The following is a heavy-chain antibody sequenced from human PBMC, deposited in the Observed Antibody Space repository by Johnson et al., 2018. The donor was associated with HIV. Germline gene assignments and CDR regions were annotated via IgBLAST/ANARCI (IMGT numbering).Heavy chain of an antibody. CDR1: GFSFDDYG. J-gene: IGHJ3*02. V-gene: IGHV3-20*01. Sequence: VQLVESGGGVARPGGSLRLSCTASGFSFDDYGMSWVRQVPGKGLEWVSGINWNGGSTGYGDSAQGRFTISRDNAKNSLYLNMNSLRAEDTAVYHCAKDLWGGSYLDAFDIWGQGTMVTVSS. D-gene: IGHD1-26*01. CDR2: INWNGGST. CDR3: AKDLWGGSYLDAFDI.